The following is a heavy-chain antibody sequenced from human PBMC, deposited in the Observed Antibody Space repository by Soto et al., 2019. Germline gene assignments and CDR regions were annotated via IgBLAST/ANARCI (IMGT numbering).Heavy chain of an antibody. CDR3: AGGGDIVVVTAPLDH. V-gene: IGHV1-46*01. D-gene: IGHD2-21*02. Sequence: QVQLVQSGAEVKKPGASVKVSCRASGYTFTNYYMHWVRQAPGQGLAWMGIIKPTGGETTYAHKFLGRATMTRETSTGTLCLEVGSLRSEDTAVYYCAGGGDIVVVTAPLDHWGQGTLVTVSS. CDR2: IKPTGGET. J-gene: IGHJ5*02. CDR1: GYTFTNYY.